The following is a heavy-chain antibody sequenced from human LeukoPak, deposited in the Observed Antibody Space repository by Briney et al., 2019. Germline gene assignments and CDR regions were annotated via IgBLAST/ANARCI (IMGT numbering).Heavy chain of an antibody. V-gene: IGHV3-30*04. J-gene: IGHJ4*02. CDR1: GFTFSSYA. CDR2: ISYDGSNK. CDR3: ARDEPHDY. Sequence: PGGSLRLSCAASGFTFSSYAMHWVRQAPGKGLEWEAVISYDGSNKYYADSVKGRFTISRDNSKNTLYLQMNSLRAEDTAVYYCARDEPHDYWGQGTLVTVSS.